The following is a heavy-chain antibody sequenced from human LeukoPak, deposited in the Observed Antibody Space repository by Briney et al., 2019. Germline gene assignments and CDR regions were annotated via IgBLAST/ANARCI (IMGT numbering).Heavy chain of an antibody. V-gene: IGHV4-59*01. Sequence: SETLSLTCNVSGGSINNYYWSWIRQPPGKGLEWIGYIYYSGSTNYNPSLKSRVTISVDTSKNQFSLKLSSVTAADTAVYYCARQDSSYYGSGSYYYYGMDVWGQGTTVTVSS. J-gene: IGHJ6*02. D-gene: IGHD3-10*01. CDR1: GGSINNYY. CDR2: IYYSGST. CDR3: ARQDSSYYGSGSYYYYGMDV.